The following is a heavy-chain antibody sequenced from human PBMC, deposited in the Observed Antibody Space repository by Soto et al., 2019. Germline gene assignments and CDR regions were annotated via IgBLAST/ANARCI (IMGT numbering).Heavy chain of an antibody. J-gene: IGHJ6*02. CDR1: GGSISSYY. CDR2: IYYSGST. D-gene: IGHD4-17*01. CDR3: ARGLRRAVYYYYGKDV. Sequence: QVQLQESGPGLVKPSETLSLTCTVSGGSISSYYWSWIRQPPGKGLEWIGYIYYSGSTNYNPSLKSRVTISVDTSKNQFSLKLSSVTAADTAVYYCARGLRRAVYYYYGKDVWGQGTTVTVSS. V-gene: IGHV4-59*01.